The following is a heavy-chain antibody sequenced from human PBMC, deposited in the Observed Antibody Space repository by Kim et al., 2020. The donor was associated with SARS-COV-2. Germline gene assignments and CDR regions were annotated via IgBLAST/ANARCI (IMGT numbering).Heavy chain of an antibody. Sequence: ASVKVSCKVSGYTLTELFMHWVRQAPGKGLEWMGGFDPEDGETIYAQKFQGRVTMTEDTSTDTAYMELSSLRSEDTAVYYCATVYYDRSGYYYVGAFDIWGQGTMVTVSS. CDR1: GYTLTELF. CDR3: ATVYYDRSGYYYVGAFDI. J-gene: IGHJ3*02. V-gene: IGHV1-24*01. CDR2: FDPEDGET. D-gene: IGHD3-22*01.